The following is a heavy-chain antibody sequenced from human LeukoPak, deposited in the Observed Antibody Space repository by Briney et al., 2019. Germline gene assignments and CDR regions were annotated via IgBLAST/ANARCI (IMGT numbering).Heavy chain of an antibody. Sequence: GGSLRLSCAASGFTFSSYAMHWVRQAPGKGLEWVAVISYDGSNKYYADSVKGRFTISRDNSKNTLYLQMNSLRAEDTAVYYCAKDIAGGGYDWALDYWGQGTLVTVSS. J-gene: IGHJ4*02. CDR3: AKDIAGGGYDWALDY. CDR2: ISYDGSNK. V-gene: IGHV3-30*04. CDR1: GFTFSSYA. D-gene: IGHD5-12*01.